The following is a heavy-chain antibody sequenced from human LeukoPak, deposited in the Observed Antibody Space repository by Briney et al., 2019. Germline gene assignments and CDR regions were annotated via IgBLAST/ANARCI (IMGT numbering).Heavy chain of an antibody. Sequence: SETLSLTCTVSGGSISSSSYYWGWIRQPPGKGLEWIGSIYYSGSTYYTPSLKSRVTIYVDTSKNQFSLKLSSVTAADTAVYYCARGSGWYNVYGYWGQGTLVTVSS. V-gene: IGHV4-39*01. CDR3: ARGSGWYNVYGY. D-gene: IGHD6-19*01. CDR2: IYYSGST. J-gene: IGHJ4*02. CDR1: GGSISSSSYY.